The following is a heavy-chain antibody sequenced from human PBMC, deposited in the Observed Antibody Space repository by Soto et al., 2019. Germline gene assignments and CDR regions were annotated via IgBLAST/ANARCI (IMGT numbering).Heavy chain of an antibody. J-gene: IGHJ3*02. CDR1: GFTFSNYA. CDR2: VSVDGDNT. Sequence: EVQLLESGGGLVQPGGSLRLSCVASGFTFSNYAMCWVRQAPGKGLEWVSGVSVDGDNTYYADSVKARFTIFRDNSKNTLWLQMNTRRGEDRAVYHCARSLRGAPVQDVFDIWGQGTMVTVS. CDR3: ARSLRGAPVQDVFDI. V-gene: IGHV3-23*01. D-gene: IGHD1-26*01.